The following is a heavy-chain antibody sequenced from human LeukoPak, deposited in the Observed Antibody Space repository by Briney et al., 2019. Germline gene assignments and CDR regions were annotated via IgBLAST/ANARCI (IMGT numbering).Heavy chain of an antibody. CDR2: IRYDGNSK. D-gene: IGHD7-27*01. Sequence: GGSLRLSCAASGFTFSTYGMHWVRQAPSKGLEWVAFIRYDGNSKYYADSVKGRFTISRDNSKNTLYLQMNSLRVEDTAVYYCAKTRANWGSADAFDIWGQGTMVTVSS. V-gene: IGHV3-30*02. CDR1: GFTFSTYG. CDR3: AKTRANWGSADAFDI. J-gene: IGHJ3*02.